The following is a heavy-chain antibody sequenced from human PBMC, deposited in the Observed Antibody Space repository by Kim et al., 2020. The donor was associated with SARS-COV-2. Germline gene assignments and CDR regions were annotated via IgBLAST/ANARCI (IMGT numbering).Heavy chain of an antibody. CDR3: ARWATLIDYYYYGMDV. Sequence: ASVKVSCKASGYTFTSYAMNWVRQAPGQGLEWMGWINTNTGNPTYAQGFTGRFVFSLDTSVSTAYLQISSLKAEDTAVYYCARWATLIDYYYYGMDVWGQGTTVTVSS. V-gene: IGHV7-4-1*02. CDR2: INTNTGNP. CDR1: GYTFTSYA. J-gene: IGHJ6*02. D-gene: IGHD5-12*01.